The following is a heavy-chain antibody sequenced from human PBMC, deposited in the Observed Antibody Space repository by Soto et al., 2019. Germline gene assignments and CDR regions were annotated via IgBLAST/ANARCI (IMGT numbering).Heavy chain of an antibody. J-gene: IGHJ5*02. Sequence: PGGSLRLSCAASGFNFNTFAMSWIRQAPGKGLEWVSHISSSGDSRDYADSVRGRFTISRDNSKNVLFLEMNSLRADDTATYYCAKDPPSQWTANWVDPWGKGTLVTVSS. CDR3: AKDPPSQWTANWVDP. CDR1: GFNFNTFA. CDR2: ISSSGDSR. D-gene: IGHD6-19*01. V-gene: IGHV3-23*01.